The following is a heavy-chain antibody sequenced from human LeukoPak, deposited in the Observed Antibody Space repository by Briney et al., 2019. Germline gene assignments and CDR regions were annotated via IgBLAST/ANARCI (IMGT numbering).Heavy chain of an antibody. D-gene: IGHD1-26*01. Sequence: ASVKVSCKASGGTFSSYAISWVRQAPRQGLEGMGGIIPIFGTASYAQKFQGRVTITTDESTSTAYMELSSLRSEDTAVYYCASPVGATPTGVWFDPWGQGTLVTVSS. CDR1: GGTFSSYA. V-gene: IGHV1-69*05. CDR2: IIPIFGTA. J-gene: IGHJ5*02. CDR3: ASPVGATPTGVWFDP.